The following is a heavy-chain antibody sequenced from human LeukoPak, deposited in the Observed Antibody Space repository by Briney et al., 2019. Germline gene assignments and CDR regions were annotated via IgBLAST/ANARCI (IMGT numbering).Heavy chain of an antibody. Sequence: GGSLRLSCAASGFIFGSSVMSWVRQAPGKGLEWVSAITADGGGTNHADPVKGRFTISRDNSTSTLYLQMNSLRAEDTAVYYCVKEDHYGDYVQIDHWGQGTLVTVSS. CDR2: ITADGGGT. CDR3: VKEDHYGDYVQIDH. CDR1: GFIFGSSV. D-gene: IGHD4-17*01. J-gene: IGHJ4*02. V-gene: IGHV3-23*01.